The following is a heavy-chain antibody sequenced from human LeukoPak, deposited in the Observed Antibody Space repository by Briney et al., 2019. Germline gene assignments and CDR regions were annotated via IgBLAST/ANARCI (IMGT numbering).Heavy chain of an antibody. D-gene: IGHD3-22*01. Sequence: GESLQISFKGSGYSFTSYWIGWVRQMPGKGLEWMGIIYPGDSDTRYSPSFQGQVTISADKSISTAYLQWSSLKASDTAMYYCARARTYYYDSSGYSNDAFDIWGQGTMVTVSS. CDR3: ARARTYYYDSSGYSNDAFDI. V-gene: IGHV5-51*01. J-gene: IGHJ3*02. CDR1: GYSFTSYW. CDR2: IYPGDSDT.